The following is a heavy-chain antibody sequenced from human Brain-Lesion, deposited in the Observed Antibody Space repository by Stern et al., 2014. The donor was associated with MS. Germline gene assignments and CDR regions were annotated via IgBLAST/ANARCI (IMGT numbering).Heavy chain of an antibody. CDR2: ISYDGSDK. J-gene: IGHJ4*02. CDR1: GFTFSYHA. D-gene: IGHD4-17*01. Sequence: VQLVESGGGVVQPGRSLRLSCAASGFTFSYHAMHWVRQAPGKGLEWVALISYDGSDKNDADSVKGRFTISRDNSRNTLYLQMNSLRVDDTSVYYCASGGAVTTSDYYLDYWGQGILVTVSS. CDR3: ASGGAVTTSDYYLDY. V-gene: IGHV3-30*01.